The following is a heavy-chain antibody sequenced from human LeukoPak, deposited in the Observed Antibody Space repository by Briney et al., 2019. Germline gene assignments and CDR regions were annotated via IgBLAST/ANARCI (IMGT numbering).Heavy chain of an antibody. J-gene: IGHJ3*02. V-gene: IGHV1-2*02. D-gene: IGHD6-13*01. CDR3: ARDRNTAAGTIAFDI. CDR1: GYTFTGYY. Sequence: ASVKVSCKASGYTFTGYYMHWVRQAPGQGLEWMGWINPNSGGTNYAQKFQGRVTITADKSTSTAYMELSSLRSEDTAVYYCARDRNTAAGTIAFDIWGQGTMVTVSS. CDR2: INPNSGGT.